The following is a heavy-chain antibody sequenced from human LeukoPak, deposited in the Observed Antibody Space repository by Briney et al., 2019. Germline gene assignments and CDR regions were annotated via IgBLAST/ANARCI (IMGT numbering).Heavy chain of an antibody. J-gene: IGHJ1*01. CDR2: MNPNSGNT. V-gene: IGHV1-8*01. Sequence: ASVKVSCKASGYTFTSYDINWVRQATGQGLEWMGWMNPNSGNTGYAQKFQGRVTMTRNTSISTAYMELSSLRSEDTAVYYCARGLLTGYSSSWYVEYFQHWGQGTLVTVPS. CDR3: ARGLLTGYSSSWYVEYFQH. D-gene: IGHD6-13*01. CDR1: GYTFTSYD.